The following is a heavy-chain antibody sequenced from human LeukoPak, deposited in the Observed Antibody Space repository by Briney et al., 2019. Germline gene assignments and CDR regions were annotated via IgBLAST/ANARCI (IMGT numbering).Heavy chain of an antibody. Sequence: ASVKVSCKASGYTFTRYHVSWVRQAPGQGLEWMGWISAYNGNTNYAQKLQGRVTMTTDTSTSTAYMELRSLRSDDTAVYYCARAKFSSSWYAGYFDYWGQGTLVTVSS. J-gene: IGHJ4*02. CDR3: ARAKFSSSWYAGYFDY. D-gene: IGHD6-13*01. CDR1: GYTFTRYH. CDR2: ISAYNGNT. V-gene: IGHV1-18*01.